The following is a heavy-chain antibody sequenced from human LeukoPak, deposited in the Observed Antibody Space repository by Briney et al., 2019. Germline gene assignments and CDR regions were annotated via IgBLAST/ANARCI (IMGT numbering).Heavy chain of an antibody. Sequence: SETLSLTCTVSGASISSSYWSWIRQPAGKGLEWIGYIYHSGSTYYNPSLKSRVTISVDRSKNQFSLKLSSVTAADTAVYYCARECTSCPPSNWFDPWGQGTLVTVSS. CDR3: ARECTSCPPSNWFDP. CDR2: IYHSGST. V-gene: IGHV4-59*12. D-gene: IGHD2-2*01. J-gene: IGHJ5*02. CDR1: GASISSSY.